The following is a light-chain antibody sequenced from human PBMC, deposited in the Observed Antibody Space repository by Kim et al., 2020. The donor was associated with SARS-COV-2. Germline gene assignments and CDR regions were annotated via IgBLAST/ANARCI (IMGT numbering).Light chain of an antibody. V-gene: IGLV7-43*01. Sequence: GTVTLTCASSTGAVTSAYYPNWFQQKPGQAPRTLIYSTTNKHSWTPARFSGSVLGGKAALTLSGVQPEDEADYYCLLYCGSAVGVIFGGGTQLTVL. CDR1: TGAVTSAYY. CDR2: STT. CDR3: LLYCGSAVGVI. J-gene: IGLJ2*01.